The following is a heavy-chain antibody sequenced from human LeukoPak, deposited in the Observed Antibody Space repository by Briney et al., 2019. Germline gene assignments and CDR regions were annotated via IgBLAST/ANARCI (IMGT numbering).Heavy chain of an antibody. D-gene: IGHD5-18*01. V-gene: IGHV1-46*03. CDR2: INPSGGST. CDR1: GYTFTRYY. CDR3: ARDPRESTPMVSLYYYYMDV. Sequence: ASVKVSCKASGYTFTRYYMHWVRQAPGQGLEWMGIINPSGGSTSYAQKFQGRVTMTSDTSTSTVYMELSSLRSEDTAVYYCARDPRESTPMVSLYYYYMDVWGKGTTVTVSS. J-gene: IGHJ6*03.